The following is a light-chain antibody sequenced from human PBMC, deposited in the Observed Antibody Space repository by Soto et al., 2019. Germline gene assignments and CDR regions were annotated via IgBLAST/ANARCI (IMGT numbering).Light chain of an antibody. CDR2: DAS. CDR3: QQYNDDSIT. Sequence: DVQMTQSPSTLSASEGDRVTITFRGSQSIFSWLEWYQQKPGTAPQVMIYDASTLESGAPSRCSGSGAGAEFTLTISSLQPDDVETDDCQQYNDDSITFGQGTRLEIK. CDR1: QSIFSW. V-gene: IGKV1-5*01. J-gene: IGKJ5*01.